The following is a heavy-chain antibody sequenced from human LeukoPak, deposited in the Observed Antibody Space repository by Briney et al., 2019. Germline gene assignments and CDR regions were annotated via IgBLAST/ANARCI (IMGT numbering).Heavy chain of an antibody. CDR2: ISSDSTII. CDR3: AREYSSSSGRSFDY. D-gene: IGHD6-6*01. CDR1: GFTFSSHS. Sequence: GGSLRLSCAASGFTFSSHSMNWVRQAPGKGLEWISYISSDSTIIHYADSVKGRFTISRDDAKSSLYLQMNSLRAEDTAVYYCAREYSSSSGRSFDYWGQGTLVTVSS. V-gene: IGHV3-48*01. J-gene: IGHJ4*02.